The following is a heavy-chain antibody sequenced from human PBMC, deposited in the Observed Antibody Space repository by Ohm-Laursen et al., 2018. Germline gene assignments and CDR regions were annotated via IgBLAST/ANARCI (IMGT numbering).Heavy chain of an antibody. D-gene: IGHD3-22*01. J-gene: IGHJ3*01. CDR1: GFTFTNYG. CDR3: ARACYYDSSGFPEDAFDV. CDR2: IGSTGVTT. V-gene: IGHV3-11*01. Sequence: GSLRLSCAAPGFTFTNYGMSWVRQAPGKGLDWVSAIGSTGVTTYYADSVKGRFTISRDNANNSLYLQMNSLRAEDTAMYYCARACYYDSSGFPEDAFDVWGQGTMVTVSS.